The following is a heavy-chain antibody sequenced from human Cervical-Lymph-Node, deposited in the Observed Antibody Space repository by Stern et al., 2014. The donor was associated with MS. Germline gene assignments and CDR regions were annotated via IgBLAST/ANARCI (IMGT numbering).Heavy chain of an antibody. CDR2: FDPEDGET. CDR1: GYTLTDFS. J-gene: IGHJ6*02. D-gene: IGHD3-3*01. Sequence: QVQLVESGAEVKKPGASVKVSCKVSGYTLTDFSMHWVRQAPGQGLEWMGGFDPEDGETISAQKFQGRVTMTEDTSTDTAYMELSSLRSEDTAVYYCATDRDDFRSGYSAPTKGYVLDVWGQGTTVTVTS. V-gene: IGHV1-24*01. CDR3: ATDRDDFRSGYSAPTKGYVLDV.